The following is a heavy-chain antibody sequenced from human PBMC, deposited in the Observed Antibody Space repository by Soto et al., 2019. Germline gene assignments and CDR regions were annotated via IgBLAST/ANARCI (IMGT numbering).Heavy chain of an antibody. CDR2: IKSKTDGGTT. J-gene: IGHJ2*01. V-gene: IGHV3-15*01. D-gene: IGHD5-18*01. CDR3: STANNYGHDWYFDL. CDR1: GFTFNDAW. Sequence: EAQLVESGGGLVKPGESLRLSCAASGFTFNDAWMTWVRQAPGKGLEWVGRIKSKTDGGTTDYAAPVKGRFTISRDDSRATVYLQMNSLKTEDTAVYYCSTANNYGHDWYFDLWGRGTLVTVSS.